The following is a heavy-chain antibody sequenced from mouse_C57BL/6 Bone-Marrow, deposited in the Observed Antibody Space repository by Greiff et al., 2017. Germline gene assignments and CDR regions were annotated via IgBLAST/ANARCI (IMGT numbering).Heavy chain of an antibody. V-gene: IGHV5-17*01. CDR2: ISSGSSTI. CDR3: ARNLLLLSSVPFCYAMDY. CDR1: GFTFSDYG. D-gene: IGHD1-1*01. Sequence: EVQLVESGGGLVKPGGSLKLSCAASGFTFSDYGMHWVRQAPEKGLEWVAYISSGSSTIYYADTVKGRFTISRDNAKNTLFLQMTSLRSEDTAIYYCARNLLLLSSVPFCYAMDYWVKEPQSPSPQ. J-gene: IGHJ4*01.